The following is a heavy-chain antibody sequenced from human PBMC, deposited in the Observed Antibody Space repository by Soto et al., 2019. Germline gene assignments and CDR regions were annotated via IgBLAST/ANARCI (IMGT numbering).Heavy chain of an antibody. Sequence: QVQLVQSGAEVKKPGASVKVSYKASGYTFTSYYMHWVRQAPGQGLEWMGIINPSGGSTSYAQKFQGRVTMTRDTSTSTVYMELSSLRSEDTAVYYCARDGGDIVLVPAAMGDYWGQGTLVTVSS. CDR1: GYTFTSYY. CDR2: INPSGGST. CDR3: ARDGGDIVLVPAAMGDY. J-gene: IGHJ4*02. D-gene: IGHD2-2*01. V-gene: IGHV1-46*01.